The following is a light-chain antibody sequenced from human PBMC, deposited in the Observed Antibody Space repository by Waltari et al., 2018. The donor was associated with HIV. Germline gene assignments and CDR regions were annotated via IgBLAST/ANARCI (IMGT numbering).Light chain of an antibody. V-gene: IGLV10-54*01. Sequence: AGLTQPSSVSKGLGQNVTLTCNGNDKNVGHEGAGWLLRHEGHPPEVLSYRGGARPAGISQKYSASRSGNTASLTITGLRVDDEAVYYCSAWDSSLSEWVFGGGTKLTVL. CDR3: SAWDSSLSEWV. CDR2: RGG. J-gene: IGLJ3*02. CDR1: DKNVGHEG.